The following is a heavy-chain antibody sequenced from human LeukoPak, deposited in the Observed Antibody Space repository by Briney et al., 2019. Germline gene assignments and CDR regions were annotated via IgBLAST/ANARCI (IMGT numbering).Heavy chain of an antibody. J-gene: IGHJ4*02. CDR1: GYSFTSYW. CDR3: ASSPDCSGGSCYGGFDY. Sequence: GESLKISCKGSGYSFTSYWIGWVRQMPGKGLEWMGIIYPGDSDTRYSPSFQGQVTISADKSISTAYLQCSSLKASDTAMYYCASSPDCSGGSCYGGFDYWGQGTLVTVSS. V-gene: IGHV5-51*01. D-gene: IGHD2-15*01. CDR2: IYPGDSDT.